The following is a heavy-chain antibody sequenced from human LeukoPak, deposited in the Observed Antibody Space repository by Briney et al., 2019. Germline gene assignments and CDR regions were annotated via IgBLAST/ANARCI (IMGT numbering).Heavy chain of an antibody. J-gene: IGHJ3*02. CDR2: IRSSSSYI. Sequence: KPGGSLRLSCAASGFTFSSYSMNWVRQAPGKGLEWVSSIRSSSSYIYYADSVNGRFTVSRDNAKNSLYLQMNSLRAEDTAVYYCAIAVYYYDSSGEYGAFDIWGQGTMVTVSS. V-gene: IGHV3-21*01. CDR1: GFTFSSYS. D-gene: IGHD3-22*01. CDR3: AIAVYYYDSSGEYGAFDI.